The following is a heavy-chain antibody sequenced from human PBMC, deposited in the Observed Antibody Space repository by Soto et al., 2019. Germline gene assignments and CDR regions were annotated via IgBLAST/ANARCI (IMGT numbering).Heavy chain of an antibody. Sequence: EVQLLESGGGLVQPGGSLRLSCGVSGFTFNDFEMNWVRQAPGKGLEWLAYIDGSGTTKKYADSMMGRFNISRDNPNNSLFQQMRSLVAVDKAIYCCTGRFGRFNCGGEGTLFGVSA. CDR3: TGRFGRFNC. J-gene: IGHJ4*02. V-gene: IGHV3-48*03. D-gene: IGHD3-16*01. CDR2: IDGSGTTK. CDR1: GFTFNDFE.